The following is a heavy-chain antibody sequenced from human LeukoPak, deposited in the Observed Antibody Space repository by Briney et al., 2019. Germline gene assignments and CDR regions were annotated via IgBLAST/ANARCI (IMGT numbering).Heavy chain of an antibody. D-gene: IGHD3-22*01. J-gene: IGHJ1*01. Sequence: SETLSLTCIVSDGSISDYYWNWIRQSPGKGLEWIGYIYYRGNTDYTPSLKSRVSISIDTSKKQFSLRLRSVSAADTAVYYCARGGESSAWYFQRWGQGTLVTVSS. CDR1: DGSISDYY. CDR3: ARGGESSAWYFQR. CDR2: IYYRGNT. V-gene: IGHV4-59*01.